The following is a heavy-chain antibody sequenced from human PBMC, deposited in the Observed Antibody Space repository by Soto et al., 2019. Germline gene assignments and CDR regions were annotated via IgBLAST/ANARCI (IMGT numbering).Heavy chain of an antibody. D-gene: IGHD5-12*01. CDR3: AREPRWLQLLYYFDY. CDR1: GFTFSSYA. V-gene: IGHV3-30-3*01. CDR2: ISYDGSNK. J-gene: IGHJ4*02. Sequence: GVSLRLSCAASGFTFSSYAMHWVRQAPGKGLEWVAVISYDGSNKYYADSVKGRFTISRDNSKNTLYLQMNSLRAEDTAVYYCAREPRWLQLLYYFDYWGQGTLVTVSS.